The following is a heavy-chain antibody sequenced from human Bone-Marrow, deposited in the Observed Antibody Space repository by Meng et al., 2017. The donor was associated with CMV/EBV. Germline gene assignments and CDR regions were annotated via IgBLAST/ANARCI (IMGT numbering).Heavy chain of an antibody. CDR1: GLIFSRSW. CDR3: ARGGDRGIMVRGAVDY. Sequence: GESLKISCEASGLIFSRSWMTWVRQAPGKGLEWVSSISSSSSYIYYADSVKGRFTISRDNAKNSLYLQMNSLRAEDTAVYYCARGGDRGIMVRGAVDYWGQGTLVTVSS. V-gene: IGHV3-21*01. CDR2: ISSSSSYI. D-gene: IGHD3-10*01. J-gene: IGHJ4*02.